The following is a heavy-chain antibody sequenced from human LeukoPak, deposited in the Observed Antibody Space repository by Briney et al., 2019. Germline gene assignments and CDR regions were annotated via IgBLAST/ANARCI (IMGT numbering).Heavy chain of an antibody. Sequence: SETLSLTCAVYGGSFSGYYWSWIRQPPGKGLEWIGEINHSGSTNYNPSLKSRVTISVDTSKNQFSLKLSSVTAADTAVYYCARGKYSSGWSPYYYYGMDVWGQGTTVTVSS. CDR1: GGSFSGYY. CDR3: ARGKYSSGWSPYYYYGMDV. J-gene: IGHJ6*02. D-gene: IGHD6-19*01. CDR2: INHSGST. V-gene: IGHV4-34*01.